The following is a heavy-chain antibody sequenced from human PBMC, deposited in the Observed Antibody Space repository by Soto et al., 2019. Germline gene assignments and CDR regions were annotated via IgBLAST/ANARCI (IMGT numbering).Heavy chain of an antibody. V-gene: IGHV4-30-4*01. CDR1: GVPINNGDYY. D-gene: IGHD3-10*01. Sequence: SETLSLTCAVSGVPINNGDYYWSWVRQPPGKGLEWIGYIYYSASTYYNPSLKSRVIISLDTSKNQFSLNLSSVTAADTAVYYCARVGSGSGSNFYGMDVWGQGTTVTVSS. CDR2: IYYSAST. CDR3: ARVGSGSGSNFYGMDV. J-gene: IGHJ6*02.